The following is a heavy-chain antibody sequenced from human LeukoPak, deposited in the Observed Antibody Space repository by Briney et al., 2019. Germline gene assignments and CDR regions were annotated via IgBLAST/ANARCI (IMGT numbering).Heavy chain of an antibody. D-gene: IGHD2-15*01. CDR1: GGSISSYY. J-gene: IGHJ5*01. Sequence: SETLSLTCTVSGGSISSYYWSWIRQPPGKGLEWIGYIDYTGSTNYNPSLKSRVTMSVDTSKNQFSLKLRSVTAADMAVYYCARGTGYCRGGNCHWFHSWGQGMLVPVSS. V-gene: IGHV4-59*01. CDR3: ARGTGYCRGGNCHWFHS. CDR2: IDYTGST.